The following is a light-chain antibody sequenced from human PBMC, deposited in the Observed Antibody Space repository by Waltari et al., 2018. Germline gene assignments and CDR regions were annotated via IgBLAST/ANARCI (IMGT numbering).Light chain of an antibody. J-gene: IGKJ1*01. V-gene: IGKV3-20*01. CDR2: GAS. CDR1: QSVGSSSY. Sequence: EVLLTQSPDTLSLSPGERAPLSCRASQSVGSSSYLAWYQHKPGQAPRLLIYGASTRATGIPDRFSGSGSGTDFTLTISSLEPDDFVVYFCQQYGSSPETFGQGTKVEI. CDR3: QQYGSSPET.